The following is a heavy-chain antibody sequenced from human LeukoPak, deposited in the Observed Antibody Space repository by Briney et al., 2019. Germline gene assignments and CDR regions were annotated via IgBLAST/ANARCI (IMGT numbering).Heavy chain of an antibody. CDR2: IYYSGST. D-gene: IGHD6-13*01. CDR1: GGSISSYY. V-gene: IGHV4-59*01. CDR3: ARAGIAAAGNRWFDP. J-gene: IGHJ5*02. Sequence: PSETLSLTCTVSGGSISSYYWSWIRPPPGQGLEWIGYIYYSGSTNYNPSLKSRVTISVDTSKNQFSLKLSSVTAADTAVYYCARAGIAAAGNRWFDPWGQGTLVTVSS.